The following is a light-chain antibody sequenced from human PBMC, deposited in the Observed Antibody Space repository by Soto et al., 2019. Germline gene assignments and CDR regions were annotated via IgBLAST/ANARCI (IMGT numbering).Light chain of an antibody. V-gene: IGLV1-40*01. CDR1: GSNIGPTFV. Sequence: QSVLTQPPSVSGAPRRRVPISGTGSGSNIGPTFVVHWYQQLPGTAPNLLIYGNKNRPSGVPDRFSGSKSGTSASLAITGLQAEDEADYYCLSYDTSLSSPYVFGTGTKLTVL. CDR2: GNK. CDR3: LSYDTSLSSPYV. J-gene: IGLJ1*01.